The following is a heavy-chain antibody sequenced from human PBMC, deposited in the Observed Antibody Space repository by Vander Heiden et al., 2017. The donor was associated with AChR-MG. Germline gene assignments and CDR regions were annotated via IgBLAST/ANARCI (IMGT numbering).Heavy chain of an antibody. V-gene: IGHV5-51*03. CDR2: IYPGDSDT. CDR1: GHSFTSYW. D-gene: IGHD3-22*01. Sequence: EVQLVQSGAEVKKPGESLKISGKGSGHSFTSYWIGWVRQMPGKGLEWMGIIYPGDSDTRYSPSFQGQVTISADKSISTAYLQWSSLKASDTAMYYCASLYYYDSSGGGWFDPWGQGTLVTVSS. J-gene: IGHJ5*02. CDR3: ASLYYYDSSGGGWFDP.